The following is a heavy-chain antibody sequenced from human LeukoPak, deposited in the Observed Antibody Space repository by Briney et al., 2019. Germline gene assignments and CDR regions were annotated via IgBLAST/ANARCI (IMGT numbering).Heavy chain of an antibody. V-gene: IGHV1-18*01. D-gene: IGHD3-10*01. CDR2: ISAYNGNT. J-gene: IGHJ5*02. CDR3: ARXGXTMXRGVMRSSWFDP. CDR1: GYTFTSYG. Sequence: EASVKVSCKASGYTFTSYGISWVRQAPGQGLEWMGWISAYNGNTNYAQKLQGRVTMTTDTSTSTAYMELRSLRSDDTAVYYCARXGXTMXRGVMRSSWFDPWGQGTLVTVSP.